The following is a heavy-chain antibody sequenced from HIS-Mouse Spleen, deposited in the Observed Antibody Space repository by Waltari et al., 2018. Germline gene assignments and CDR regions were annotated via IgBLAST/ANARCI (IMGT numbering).Heavy chain of an antibody. CDR3: ARAYYYGSGSYYKGYFDY. Sequence: QLQLQESGPGLVKPSETLSLTCTVSGGSISSSSYYWGWIRQPPGKGLEWIGIVYYSGSPYYNPSPKIRVTISVDTSKNQFSLKLRSVTAADTAVYYCARAYYYGSGSYYKGYFDYWGQGTLVTVSS. J-gene: IGHJ4*02. D-gene: IGHD3-10*01. CDR1: GGSISSSSYY. V-gene: IGHV4-39*07. CDR2: VYYSGSP.